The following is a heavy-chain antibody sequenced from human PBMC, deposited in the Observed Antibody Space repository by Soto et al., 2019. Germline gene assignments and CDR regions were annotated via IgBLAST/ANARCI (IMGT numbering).Heavy chain of an antibody. Sequence: QVQLVESGGGVVQPGRSLRLSCAASXXTXXXYGMHWVXXXPGXGXEWVAVISYDGSNKYYADSVKGRFTISRDNSKNTLYLQMNSLRAEDTAVYYCAKDXRXNYYYGMDVWGQGTTVTVSS. V-gene: IGHV3-30*18. CDR3: AKDXRXNYYYGMDV. CDR1: XXTXXXYG. J-gene: IGHJ6*02. D-gene: IGHD6-25*01. CDR2: ISYDGSNK.